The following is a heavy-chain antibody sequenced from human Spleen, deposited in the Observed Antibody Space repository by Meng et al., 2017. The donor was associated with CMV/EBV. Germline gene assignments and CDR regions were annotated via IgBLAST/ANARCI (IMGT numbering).Heavy chain of an antibody. Sequence: QVRPPGSGPGRVRPSETLSLTCTVSGGSISSYYWSWIRQPAGKGLEWIGRIYTSGSTNYNPSLKSRVTMSVDTSKNQFSLKLSSVTAADTAVYYCARAPTYCSGGSCYPYFDYWGQGTLVTASS. D-gene: IGHD2-15*01. CDR2: IYTSGST. CDR3: ARAPTYCSGGSCYPYFDY. CDR1: GGSISSYY. V-gene: IGHV4-4*07. J-gene: IGHJ4*02.